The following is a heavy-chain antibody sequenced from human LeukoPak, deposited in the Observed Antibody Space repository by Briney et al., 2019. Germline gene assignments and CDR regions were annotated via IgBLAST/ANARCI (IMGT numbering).Heavy chain of an antibody. Sequence: ASVKVSCKASGYTFTNYGVNWVRQAPGQGLEWMGWIGGYNGNINYAQKLQGRVTMTIDTSTNTAYMELRSLRSDDTAVYYCGRGPYCSGGTCYSQYFDYWGQGTLVTVSS. V-gene: IGHV1-18*01. CDR3: GRGPYCSGGTCYSQYFDY. CDR1: GYTFTNYG. J-gene: IGHJ4*02. CDR2: IGGYNGNI. D-gene: IGHD2-15*01.